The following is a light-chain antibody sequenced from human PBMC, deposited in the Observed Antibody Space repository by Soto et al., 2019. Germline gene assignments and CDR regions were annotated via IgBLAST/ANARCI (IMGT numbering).Light chain of an antibody. CDR1: QNINSN. CDR3: QQYNDWPPYS. Sequence: EIVLTQSPVTLSVSPGERATLSCRASQNINSNLAWYQQKPGQAPTLLIYGALTRVMGIPVRFSGSESGTEFTLTISSLKSEDFAVYYCQQYNDWPPYSFGQGTKVDIK. J-gene: IGKJ2*01. CDR2: GAL. V-gene: IGKV3D-15*01.